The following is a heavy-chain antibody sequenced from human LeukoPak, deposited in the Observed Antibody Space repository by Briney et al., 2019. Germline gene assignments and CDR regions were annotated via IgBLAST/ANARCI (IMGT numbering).Heavy chain of an antibody. V-gene: IGHV3-23*01. CDR3: AKGSGSGWYGWFAP. Sequence: GGSLRLSCEASGFGVSSNYINWVRQAPGKGLEWVSSIEASGGATYYADAVKGRFTISRDNSKNTFYLQMNSLRAEDTALYYCAKGSGSGWYGWFAPWGQGTLVTVSS. CDR1: GFGVSSNY. D-gene: IGHD6-19*01. J-gene: IGHJ5*02. CDR2: IEASGGAT.